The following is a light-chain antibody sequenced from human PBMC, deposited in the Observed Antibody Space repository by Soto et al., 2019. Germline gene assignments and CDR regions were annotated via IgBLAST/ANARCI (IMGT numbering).Light chain of an antibody. CDR1: TGAVTSDHY. V-gene: IGLV7-46*01. J-gene: IGLJ2*01. CDR2: DTN. CDR3: LLSYRGVGV. Sequence: QAVVTQEPSLTVSPGGTVTLTCGSNTGAVTSDHYPYWFQQKPGQAPRTLIYDTNNEHSWTPARFSGSLLGGKVALTLSGAQPEDEADYYCLLSYRGVGVFGGGTKVTVL.